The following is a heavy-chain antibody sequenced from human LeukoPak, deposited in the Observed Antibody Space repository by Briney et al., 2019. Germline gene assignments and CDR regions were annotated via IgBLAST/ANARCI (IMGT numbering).Heavy chain of an antibody. Sequence: ASVKVSCKVSGYTLTELSMHWVRQAPGKGLEWMGGFDPEDGETIYAQKFQGRVTMTEDTSTDTAYMELSSLRSEDTAVYYCATDQGYCSSTSCYYRFDYWGQGTLVTVSS. CDR3: ATDQGYCSSTSCYYRFDY. CDR2: FDPEDGET. V-gene: IGHV1-24*01. CDR1: GYTLTELS. J-gene: IGHJ4*02. D-gene: IGHD2-2*01.